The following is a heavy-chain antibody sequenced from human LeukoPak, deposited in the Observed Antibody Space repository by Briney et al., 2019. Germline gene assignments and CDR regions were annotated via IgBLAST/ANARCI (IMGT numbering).Heavy chain of an antibody. D-gene: IGHD3-22*01. CDR2: IIPIFGTA. V-gene: IGHV1-69*06. Sequence: SVKVSCEASGGTFSSYAISWVRQAPGQGLEWMGRIIPIFGTANYAQKFQGRVTITADKSTSTAYMELSSLRSEDTAVYYCARDPYYYDSSGYFFPNWFDPWGQGTLVTVSS. J-gene: IGHJ5*02. CDR1: GGTFSSYA. CDR3: ARDPYYYDSSGYFFPNWFDP.